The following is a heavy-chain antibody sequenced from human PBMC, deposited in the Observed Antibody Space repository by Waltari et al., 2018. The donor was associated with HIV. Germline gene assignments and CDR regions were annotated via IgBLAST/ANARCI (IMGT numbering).Heavy chain of an antibody. D-gene: IGHD3-22*01. J-gene: IGHJ4*02. CDR2: ILYDGSNK. CDR1: GFTFSSYG. V-gene: IGHV3-30*18. Sequence: QVQLVESGGGVVQPGRSLRLSCAASGFTFSSYGMHWVRQAPGKGLGCVTVILYDGSNKDYADSVKGRFTISRDNSKNTLYLQMNSLRAEDTAVYYCAKDPYYYDSSGYADYFDYWGQGTLVTVSS. CDR3: AKDPYYYDSSGYADYFDY.